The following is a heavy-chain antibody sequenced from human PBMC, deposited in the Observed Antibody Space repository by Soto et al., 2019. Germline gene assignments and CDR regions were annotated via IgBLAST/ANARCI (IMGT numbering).Heavy chain of an antibody. CDR2: LYNTGTT. CDR1: GFTVSSNY. V-gene: IGHV3-53*01. D-gene: IGHD3-22*01. J-gene: IGHJ1*01. CDR3: ARDRVESGYPEYFQH. Sequence: GGSLRLSCAASGFTVSSNYMNWVRQTPEKGLEWVSVLYNTGTTYYADSVNGRFTISRDDSSNTLYLQMNSLRAEDTAVYYCARDRVESGYPEYFQHWGQGTLVTVSS.